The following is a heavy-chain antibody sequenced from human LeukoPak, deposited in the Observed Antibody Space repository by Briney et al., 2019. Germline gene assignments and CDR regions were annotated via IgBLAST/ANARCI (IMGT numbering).Heavy chain of an antibody. CDR1: GFTFSSYS. Sequence: GGSLRLSCAASGFTFSSYSMNWVRQAPGKGLEWVSSITRSNYIYYADSVKGRFTISRDNAKNSLYLQMNSLRAEDTAVYYCARTGGSYPYYFEYWGQGTLVTVSS. V-gene: IGHV3-21*01. D-gene: IGHD1-26*01. CDR2: ITRSNYI. J-gene: IGHJ4*02. CDR3: ARTGGSYPYYFEY.